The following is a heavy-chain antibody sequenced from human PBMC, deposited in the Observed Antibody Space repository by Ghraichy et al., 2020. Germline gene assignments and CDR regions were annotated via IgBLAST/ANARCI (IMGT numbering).Heavy chain of an antibody. CDR2: ISYDGNNN. Sequence: GESLNISCVVSGFTFSSFAMHWVRQTPGKGLEWVAMISYDGNNNNYAASVKGRFTISRDNSKNMVYLQMNSLRLDDAAIYYCARGSVEFEYWGQGTLVTVSS. J-gene: IGHJ4*02. CDR1: GFTFSSFA. V-gene: IGHV3-30*04. CDR3: ARGSVEFEY.